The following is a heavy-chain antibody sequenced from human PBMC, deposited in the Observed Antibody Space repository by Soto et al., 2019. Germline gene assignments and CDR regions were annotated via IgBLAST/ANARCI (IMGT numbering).Heavy chain of an antibody. D-gene: IGHD2-2*01. Sequence: GESLKISCKGSGYSFTSYWIGWVRQMPGKGLEWMGIIYPGDSDTRYSPSFQGQVTISADKSISTAYLQWSSLKASDTAMYYCARPAAGYCSSTSCLDSWRQGTLVTVSS. CDR1: GYSFTSYW. CDR3: ARPAAGYCSSTSCLDS. J-gene: IGHJ5*01. V-gene: IGHV5-51*01. CDR2: IYPGDSDT.